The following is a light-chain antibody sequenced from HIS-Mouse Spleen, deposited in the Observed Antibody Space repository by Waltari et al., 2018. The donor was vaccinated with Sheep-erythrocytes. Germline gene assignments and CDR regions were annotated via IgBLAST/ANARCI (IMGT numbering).Light chain of an antibody. V-gene: IGKV3-20*01. CDR3: QQYGSSPYT. J-gene: IGKJ2*01. CDR2: GAS. Sequence: EIVLTQSPGTLSLSPGERATLSCRASQSVSSSYLAWYQQKPGQAPRLLIYGASSRATGIPDRFSGSEAWTDFTLTISRLEPEDFAVYYCQQYGSSPYTFGHGTMLEIK. CDR1: QSVSSSY.